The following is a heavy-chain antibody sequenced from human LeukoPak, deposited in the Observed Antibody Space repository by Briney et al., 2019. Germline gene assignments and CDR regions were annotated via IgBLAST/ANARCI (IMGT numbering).Heavy chain of an antibody. J-gene: IGHJ3*02. D-gene: IGHD3-22*01. CDR3: AKDRAFYYDSSGYYPDAFDI. Sequence: GGSLRLSCAASGFTFSSYVMSWVRQAPGKGLEWVSAISGSSGSTYYADSVKGRFTISRDNSKNTLYLQMNSLRAEDTAVYYCAKDRAFYYDSSGYYPDAFDIWGQGTMVTVSS. V-gene: IGHV3-23*01. CDR2: ISGSSGST. CDR1: GFTFSSYV.